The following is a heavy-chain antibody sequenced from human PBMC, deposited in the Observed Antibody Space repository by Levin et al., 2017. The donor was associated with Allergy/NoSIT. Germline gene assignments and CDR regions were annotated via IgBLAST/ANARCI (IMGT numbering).Heavy chain of an antibody. D-gene: IGHD1-1*01. Sequence: PGESLKISCTASGFIFSDYYMGWLRQAPGKGLEWISYISNTGIPTYHAGSVRGIYHADSVKGRFTISSDNAKSSLYLQMNSLRVEDTAVYYCARGDFLYKYNQDWFDPWGQGTLVTVSS. J-gene: IGHJ5*02. CDR2: ISNTGIPTYHAGSVRGI. CDR1: GFIFSDYY. CDR3: ARGDFLYKYNQDWFDP. V-gene: IGHV3-11*01.